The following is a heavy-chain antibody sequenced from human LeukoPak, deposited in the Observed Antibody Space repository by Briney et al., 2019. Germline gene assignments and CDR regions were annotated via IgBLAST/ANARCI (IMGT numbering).Heavy chain of an antibody. J-gene: IGHJ6*02. V-gene: IGHV3-48*04. CDR3: ARMGYCSSTSCYGSYYYYGMDV. D-gene: IGHD2-2*01. CDR2: ITSGSSTT. Sequence: GGSLRLSCAASGFTFSLYSMNWVRQAPGKGLEWVSYITSGSSTTNYADSVKGRFTISRDNAKNSLYLQMNSLRAEDTAVYYCARMGYCSSTSCYGSYYYYGMDVWGQGTTVTVSS. CDR1: GFTFSLYS.